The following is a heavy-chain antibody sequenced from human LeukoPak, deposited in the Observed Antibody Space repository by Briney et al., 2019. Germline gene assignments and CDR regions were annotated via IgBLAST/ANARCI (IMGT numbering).Heavy chain of an antibody. J-gene: IGHJ4*02. CDR1: GGSISSSSYY. CDR2: IYYSGST. CDR3: ARGYYYDSSGYYLKTPFDY. Sequence: SETLSLTCTVSGGSISSSSYYWGWIRQPPGKGLEWIGSIYYSGSTYYNPSLKSRVTISVDTSKNQFSLKLSSVTAADTAVYYCARGYYYDSSGYYLKTPFDYWGQGTLVTVSS. D-gene: IGHD3-22*01. V-gene: IGHV4-39*07.